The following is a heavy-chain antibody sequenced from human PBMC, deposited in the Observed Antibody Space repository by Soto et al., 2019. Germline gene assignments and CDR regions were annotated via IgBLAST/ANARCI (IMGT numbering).Heavy chain of an antibody. CDR2: ISSSSSYT. V-gene: IGHV3-11*05. D-gene: IGHD4-17*01. CDR1: GFTFSDYY. J-gene: IGHJ4*02. Sequence: QVQVVESGGGLVKPGGSLRLSCAASGFTFSDYYMSWIRQAPGKGLEWVSYISSSSSYTNYADSVKGRFTISRDNAKNSLYLQMNSLRAEDTAVYYCARDSVYYGDYELNYFDYWGQGTLVTVSS. CDR3: ARDSVYYGDYELNYFDY.